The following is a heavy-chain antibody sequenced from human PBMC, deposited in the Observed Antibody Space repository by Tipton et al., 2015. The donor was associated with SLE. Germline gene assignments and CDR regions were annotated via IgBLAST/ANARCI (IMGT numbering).Heavy chain of an antibody. CDR2: IYHSGST. CDR3: ARGSWTGAHYYGMDV. CDR1: GYSISSGYY. Sequence: TLSLTCTVSGYSISSGYYWGWIRQPPGKGLEWIGSIYHSGSTYYNPSLKSRVTISVDTSKNQFSLKLSSVTAADTAVYYCARGSWTGAHYYGMDVWGQGTSVTVSS. D-gene: IGHD3/OR15-3a*01. J-gene: IGHJ6*02. V-gene: IGHV4-38-2*02.